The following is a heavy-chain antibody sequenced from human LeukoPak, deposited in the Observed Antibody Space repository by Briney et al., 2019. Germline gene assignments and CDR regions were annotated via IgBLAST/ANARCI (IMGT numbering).Heavy chain of an antibody. J-gene: IGHJ3*02. CDR3: ARGSRFGVVGRDAFDI. D-gene: IGHD3-3*01. CDR1: GFTFSRYS. Sequence: GGSLRLSCGASGFTFSRYSMNWVRQAPGKGLEWVSSISISSNYIYYADSVKGRFTFSRDNAKNSLYLQMNSLRAEDTAVYYCARGSRFGVVGRDAFDIWGQGTMVTVSS. CDR2: ISISSNYI. V-gene: IGHV3-21*01.